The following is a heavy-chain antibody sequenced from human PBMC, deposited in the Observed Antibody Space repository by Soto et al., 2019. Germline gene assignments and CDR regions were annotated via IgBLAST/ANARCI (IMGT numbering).Heavy chain of an antibody. CDR2: INHSGST. CDR3: ARRNYFYALDV. CDR1: GGSFSAYY. J-gene: IGHJ6*02. V-gene: IGHV4-34*01. Sequence: KTSETLSLTCAVYGGSFSAYYWSWIRQPPGMGLEWIGEINHSGSTNYNPSLKRRVTISVDTSKNQFSLKLSSVTAADTAVYYCARRNYFYALDVWGQGTTVTVSS.